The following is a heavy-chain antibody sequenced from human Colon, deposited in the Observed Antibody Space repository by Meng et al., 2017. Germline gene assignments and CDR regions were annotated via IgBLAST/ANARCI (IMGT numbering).Heavy chain of an antibody. CDR3: ISGYCSSTSCYS. Sequence: GGSLRLSCAASGFTFSSVWMSWVRQAPGKGLEWVGRIISNTYGGTTDYAAPVKGRFSISRDDSKNTLYLQMNSLKTEDTAVYYCISGYCSSTSCYSWGQGNRVNGAS. J-gene: IGHJ4*02. D-gene: IGHD2-2*01. CDR2: IISNTYGGTT. V-gene: IGHV3-15*01. CDR1: GFTFSSVW.